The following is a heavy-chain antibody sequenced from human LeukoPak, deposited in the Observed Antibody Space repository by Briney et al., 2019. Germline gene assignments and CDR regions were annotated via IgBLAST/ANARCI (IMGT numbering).Heavy chain of an antibody. V-gene: IGHV1-2*02. CDR2: IDPNRGGT. CDR1: GYTFIGYY. J-gene: IGHJ4*02. D-gene: IGHD3-3*01. CDR3: ARGEVTTSLDY. Sequence: ASVKVSCKASGYTFIGYYMHWVRQAPGQGLEWMGWIDPNRGGTNYAQKFQGRVTVTRDTSISTAYMEVSRLRSDDTAVYYCARGEVTTSLDYWGQGTLVTVSS.